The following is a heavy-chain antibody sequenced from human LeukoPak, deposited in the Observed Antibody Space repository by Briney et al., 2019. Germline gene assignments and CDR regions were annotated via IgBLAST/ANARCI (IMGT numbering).Heavy chain of an antibody. D-gene: IGHD1-26*01. Sequence: SVKVPCKASGYTFTSYGISWVRQAPGQGLEWMGWISAYNGNTNYAQKLQGRVTMTTDTSTSTAYMELRSLRSDDTAVYYCARDRGGATQRDFDYWGQGTLVTVSS. J-gene: IGHJ4*02. CDR3: ARDRGGATQRDFDY. V-gene: IGHV1-18*01. CDR2: ISAYNGNT. CDR1: GYTFTSYG.